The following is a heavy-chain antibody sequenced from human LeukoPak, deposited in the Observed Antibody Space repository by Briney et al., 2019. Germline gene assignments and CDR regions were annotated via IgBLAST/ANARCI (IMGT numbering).Heavy chain of an antibody. D-gene: IGHD3-22*01. CDR2: ISGSGGST. Sequence: HSGGPLRLSCAASGFTFSSYAMSWVRQAPGKGLEWVSAISGSGGSTYYADSVKGRFTISRDNSKNTLYLQMNSLRAEDTAVYYCAKDYYYDSSGYYRVLNDAFDIWGQGTMVTVSS. CDR3: AKDYYYDSSGYYRVLNDAFDI. V-gene: IGHV3-23*01. J-gene: IGHJ3*02. CDR1: GFTFSSYA.